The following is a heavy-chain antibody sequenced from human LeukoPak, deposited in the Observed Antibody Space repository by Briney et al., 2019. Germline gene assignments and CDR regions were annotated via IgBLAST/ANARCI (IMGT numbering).Heavy chain of an antibody. Sequence: AQAPTCTNSGGSVRSVNHGGGRIRQPPGKGLEWTGSIYYSGNTYYNASLKSQVSISIDTSKNQFSLRLTSVTAADTAVYYCARQTGWGLFILPGGQGTLVTVSS. J-gene: IGHJ4*02. CDR1: GGSVRSVNHG. CDR2: IYYSGNT. CDR3: ARQTGWGLFILP. D-gene: IGHD3/OR15-3a*01. V-gene: IGHV4-39*01.